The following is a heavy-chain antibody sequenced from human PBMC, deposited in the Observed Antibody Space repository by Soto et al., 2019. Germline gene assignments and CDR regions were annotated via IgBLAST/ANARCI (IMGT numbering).Heavy chain of an antibody. D-gene: IGHD2-15*01. J-gene: IGHJ1*01. CDR2: ISYDGSNK. V-gene: IGHV3-30-3*01. CDR1: GFTFSSYA. CDR3: ARDGAPGYCSGGSCYEYFQH. Sequence: GGSLRLSCSASGFTFSSYAMHWVLQAPGKGLEWVAVISYDGSNKYYADSVRGRFTISRDNSKNTLYLQMNSLRAEDTAVYYCARDGAPGYCSGGSCYEYFQHWGQGTLVTVSS.